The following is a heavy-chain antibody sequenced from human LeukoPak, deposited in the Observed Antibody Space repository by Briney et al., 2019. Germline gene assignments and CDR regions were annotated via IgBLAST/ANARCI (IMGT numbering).Heavy chain of an antibody. V-gene: IGHV7-4-1*02. D-gene: IGHD6-19*01. CDR3: AKGGWVAVTGMDS. CDR1: GYTFTGHA. J-gene: IGHJ4*02. CDR2: INTKTGNP. Sequence: ASVTVSCTASGYTFTGHAMNWVRQAPGQGPEWMGYINTKTGNPTYAQGFTGRFVFSLDTSVSTAYLQISSLKPEDTGVYYCAKGGWVAVTGMDSWGQGTLVTVSS.